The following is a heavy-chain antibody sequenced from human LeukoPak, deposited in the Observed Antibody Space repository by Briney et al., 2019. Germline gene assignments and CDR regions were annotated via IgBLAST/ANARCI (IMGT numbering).Heavy chain of an antibody. CDR1: GFTFTSYA. Sequence: PGGSLRLSCAASGFTFTSYAMTWVRQAPGKGLEWVSGISNSGSSTYYADSVKGRFTISRDNSRNTLYLQLSSLRAEDTAVYYCASREAEGIDYWGQGTLVTVSS. CDR2: ISNSGSST. D-gene: IGHD1-26*01. CDR3: ASREAEGIDY. J-gene: IGHJ4*02. V-gene: IGHV3-23*01.